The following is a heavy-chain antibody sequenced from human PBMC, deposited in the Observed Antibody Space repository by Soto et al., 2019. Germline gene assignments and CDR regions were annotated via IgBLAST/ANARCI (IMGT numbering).Heavy chain of an antibody. D-gene: IGHD3-22*01. Sequence: QVQLQESGPGLVKPSQTLSLTCTVSGGSISSGGYYWSWIRQHPGKGLEWIGYIYYSGSTYYNPSLKSRVNKSVDTSKNQFPLKVSSWAGAGTAGYYCAIGDDSRGLGGKNWGQGTLVTVSS. CDR2: IYYSGST. J-gene: IGHJ4*02. CDR3: AIGDDSRGLGGKN. CDR1: GGSISSGGYY. V-gene: IGHV4-31*03.